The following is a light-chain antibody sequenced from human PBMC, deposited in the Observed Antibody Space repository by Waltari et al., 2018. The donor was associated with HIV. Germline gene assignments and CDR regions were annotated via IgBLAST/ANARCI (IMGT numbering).Light chain of an antibody. J-gene: IGKJ1*01. V-gene: IGKV1-39*01. Sequence: DIQMTQSPSSLSASVGDRVTITCRASQSISSYLSWCQQKPGKDPKLLIYAASSLQSGVPSRFSGSGSGTDFTLTISSLQPEDFATYYCQQSYSTPPTFGQGTKVEIK. CDR2: AAS. CDR1: QSISSY. CDR3: QQSYSTPPT.